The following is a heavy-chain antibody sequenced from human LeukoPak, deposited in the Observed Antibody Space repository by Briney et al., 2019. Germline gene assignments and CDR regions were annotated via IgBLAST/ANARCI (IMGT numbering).Heavy chain of an antibody. J-gene: IGHJ4*02. CDR2: IKEDGRQA. Sequence: GGSLRLSCVASGSTFNGHWLTWVRQAPGRGLEWVASIKEDGRQAHYVDSVKGRFTISRDNSKKSLYLQMNSLRIEDTAVYYCAREWYDYGGDSEGYWGQGTLVTVSS. CDR1: GSTFNGHW. CDR3: AREWYDYGGDSEGY. D-gene: IGHD4-23*01. V-gene: IGHV3-7*01.